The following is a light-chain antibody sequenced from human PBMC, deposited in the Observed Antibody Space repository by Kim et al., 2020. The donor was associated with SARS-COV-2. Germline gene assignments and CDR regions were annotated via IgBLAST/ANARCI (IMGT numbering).Light chain of an antibody. CDR1: SLRSYY. CDR3: NSRHGSDDHMV. V-gene: IGLV3-19*01. CDR2: CKD. J-gene: IGLJ3*02. Sequence: ASGPPVMITSQVDSLRSYYATSYYQKPRQAPVLLIYCKDNRPSGLPDRFSCSSSANTASLTITGAKAEDEADYYCNSRHGSDDHMVFGGGTQLTVL.